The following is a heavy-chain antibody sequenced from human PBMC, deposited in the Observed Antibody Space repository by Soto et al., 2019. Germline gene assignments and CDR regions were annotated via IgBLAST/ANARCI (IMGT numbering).Heavy chain of an antibody. V-gene: IGHV1-46*02. D-gene: IGHD3-10*02. CDR2: INPSGTIT. J-gene: IGHJ6*02. CDR1: GYTFNRYY. CDR3: ARDPLSSFAMDV. Sequence: ASVKVSCKASGYTFNRYYMHWVRQAPGQGLEWMGMINPSGTITSYAQKFQGRVTMTRDTSTSTLYMELSSLRSEDTAVYYCARDPLSSFAMDVWGQGTTVTVSS.